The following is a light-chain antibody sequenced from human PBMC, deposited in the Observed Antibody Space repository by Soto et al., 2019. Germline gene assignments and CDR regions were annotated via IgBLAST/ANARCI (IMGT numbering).Light chain of an antibody. V-gene: IGKV1-5*03. CDR1: QSISSW. CDR3: QQFNNYPWT. J-gene: IGKJ1*01. Sequence: DIQMTQSPSTLSASVGDRVTITCRASQSISSWLAWYQQKPGKAPKLLIYKASSLESGVPSRFSGSGSGTDITLTISSLQPDDFATYYRQQFNNYPWTFGQGTRVEIK. CDR2: KAS.